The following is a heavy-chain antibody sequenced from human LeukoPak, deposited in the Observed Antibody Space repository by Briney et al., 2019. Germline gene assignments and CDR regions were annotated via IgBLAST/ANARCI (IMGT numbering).Heavy chain of an antibody. CDR3: AREVDSSGYYVPGVAFDI. J-gene: IGHJ3*02. CDR2: INPNSGGT. Sequence: ASVKVSCKASGYTFTGYYMHWVRQAPGQGLEWMGWINPNSGGTNYAQKFQGRVTMTRDMSTSTVHMELSSLRSEDTAVYYCAREVDSSGYYVPGVAFDIWGQGTMVTVSS. D-gene: IGHD3-22*01. CDR1: GYTFTGYY. V-gene: IGHV1-2*02.